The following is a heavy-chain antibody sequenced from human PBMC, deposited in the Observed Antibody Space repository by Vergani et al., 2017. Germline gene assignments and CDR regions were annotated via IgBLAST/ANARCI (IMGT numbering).Heavy chain of an antibody. CDR3: ARERGLGYGDPYAFDI. J-gene: IGHJ3*02. Sequence: QVQLVQSGAEVKKPGSSVKVSCKASGGTFSSYAISWVRQAPGQGLEWMGGIIPIFGTANYAQKFQGRVTITADESTSTAYMELSSLRSEDTAVYYCARERGLGYGDPYAFDIWGQGIMVTVSS. CDR2: IIPIFGTA. V-gene: IGHV1-69*12. D-gene: IGHD4-17*01. CDR1: GGTFSSYA.